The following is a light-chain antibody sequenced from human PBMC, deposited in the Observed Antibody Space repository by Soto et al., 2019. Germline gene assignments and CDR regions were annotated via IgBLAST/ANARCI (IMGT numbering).Light chain of an antibody. J-gene: IGLJ2*01. Sequence: SYELTQPLSVSVALGQTARITCGGNNLGSKNVHWYQQKPGQAPVLVIYSDTNRPSGIPERFSGSNSGNTATLTISRAQVGDEADYYCRVWDSSTVVFGGGTKLTVL. V-gene: IGLV3-9*01. CDR3: RVWDSSTVV. CDR2: SDT. CDR1: NLGSKN.